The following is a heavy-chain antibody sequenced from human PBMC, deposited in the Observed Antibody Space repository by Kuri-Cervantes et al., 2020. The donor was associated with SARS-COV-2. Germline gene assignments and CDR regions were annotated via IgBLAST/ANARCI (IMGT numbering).Heavy chain of an antibody. CDR1: GGSFSGYY. CDR2: INHGGGT. Sequence: SQTLSLTCAVYGGSFSGYYWSWIRQPPGKGLEWIGEINHGGGTNYNPSLMSRVTISVDTSKNQFSLKLRSVTAEDTAVYYCARERYYSGHYGMDVWGQGTTVTVSS. V-gene: IGHV4-34*01. J-gene: IGHJ6*02. CDR3: ARERYYSGHYGMDV. D-gene: IGHD3-10*01.